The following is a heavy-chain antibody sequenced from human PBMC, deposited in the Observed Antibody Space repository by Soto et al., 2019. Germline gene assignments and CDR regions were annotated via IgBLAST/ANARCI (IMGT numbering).Heavy chain of an antibody. CDR1: GGSISSYY. D-gene: IGHD6-19*01. CDR3: ARGLRLAVAGVYYFDY. CDR2: IYYSGST. V-gene: IGHV4-59*01. J-gene: IGHJ4*02. Sequence: PSETLSLTCTVSGGSISSYYWSWIRQPPGKGLEWIGYIYYSGSTNYNPSLKSRVTMSVDTSKNQFSLKLSSVTAADTAVYYCARGLRLAVAGVYYFDYWGQGTLVTVSS.